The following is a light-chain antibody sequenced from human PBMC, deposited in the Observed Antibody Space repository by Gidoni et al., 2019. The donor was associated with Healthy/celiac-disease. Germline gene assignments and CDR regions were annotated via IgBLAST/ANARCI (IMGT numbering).Light chain of an antibody. V-gene: IGKV3-15*01. CDR3: QHYNNWPPIT. CDR1: KSVSSN. Sequence: EIVMTQSPATLSVSPGERATLSCRASKSVSSNLAWYQQKPGQAPRLLIYGASTRATCIPARFRCSGSWTEFTLTISSLQSEDFAVYYCQHYNNWPPITFGGGTKVEIK. CDR2: GAS. J-gene: IGKJ4*01.